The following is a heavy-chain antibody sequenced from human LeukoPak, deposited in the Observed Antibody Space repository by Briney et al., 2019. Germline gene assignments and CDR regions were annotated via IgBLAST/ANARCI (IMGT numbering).Heavy chain of an antibody. CDR2: ISAYNGNT. CDR3: ARAIAALELVPFDY. D-gene: IGHD6-13*01. Sequence: VASVKVSCKASGYTFTSYGISWVRQAPGQGLEWMGWISAYNGNTNYAQKLQGRVTMTTDTSPSTAYMELRSLRSDDTAVYYCARAIAALELVPFDYWGQGTLVTVSS. V-gene: IGHV1-18*01. J-gene: IGHJ4*02. CDR1: GYTFTSYG.